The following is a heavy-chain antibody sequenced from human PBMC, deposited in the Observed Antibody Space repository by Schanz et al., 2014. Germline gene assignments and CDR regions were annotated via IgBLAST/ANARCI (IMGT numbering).Heavy chain of an antibody. Sequence: QVQLVESGGGVVQPGRSLRLSCAASGFIFSSYGLHWVRQAPGKGLEWVAFIWYDGSIKYYADSVEGRFTISRDNSRNTLYLQMNSLRTEDTAVYYCAKDSTHIDIVLVPTAIDYWGQGTLVTVSS. CDR3: AKDSTHIDIVLVPTAIDY. CDR1: GFIFSSYG. CDR2: IWYDGSIK. V-gene: IGHV3-30*02. D-gene: IGHD2-2*01. J-gene: IGHJ4*02.